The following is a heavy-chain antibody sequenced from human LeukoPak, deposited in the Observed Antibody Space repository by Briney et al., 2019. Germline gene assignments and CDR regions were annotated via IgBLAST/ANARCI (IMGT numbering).Heavy chain of an antibody. V-gene: IGHV1-46*01. Sequence: AASVKVSCKAFGYTFTSNYMHWVRQAPGQGPEWMGVISPSGGSTTYAQKLQGRVTMTTDTSTSTAYMELRSLRSDDTAVYYCAREGSSWYYYYYMDVWGKGTTVTISS. D-gene: IGHD6-13*01. CDR1: GYTFTSNY. CDR2: ISPSGGST. CDR3: AREGSSWYYYYYMDV. J-gene: IGHJ6*03.